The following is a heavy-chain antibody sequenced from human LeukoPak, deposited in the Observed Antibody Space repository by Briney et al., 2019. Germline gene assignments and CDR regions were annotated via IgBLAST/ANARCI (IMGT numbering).Heavy chain of an antibody. CDR1: GFTYSNYA. D-gene: IGHD3-22*01. J-gene: IGHJ4*02. CDR2: IYSGGST. CDR3: ASSDYYDSSGYYFFDY. Sequence: PGGSLRLSCAASGFTYSNYAMNWVRQAPGKGLEWVSVIYSGGSTYYADSVKGKFTISRDNSKNTLYLQMNSLRAEDTAVYYCASSDYYDSSGYYFFDYWGQGTLVTVSS. V-gene: IGHV3-66*01.